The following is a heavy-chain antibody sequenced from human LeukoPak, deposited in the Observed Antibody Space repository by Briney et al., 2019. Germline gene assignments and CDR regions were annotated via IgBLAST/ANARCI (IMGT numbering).Heavy chain of an antibody. CDR3: AELGITMIGRV. Sequence: GGSLRLSCAASGFTFSSYEMNWVRQAPGEGLEWVSYISSSGSTIYYADSVKGRFTTSRDNAKNSLYLQMNSLRAEDTAVYYCAELGITMIGRVWGKGTTVTISS. V-gene: IGHV3-48*03. CDR1: GFTFSSYE. CDR2: ISSSGSTI. D-gene: IGHD3-10*02. J-gene: IGHJ6*04.